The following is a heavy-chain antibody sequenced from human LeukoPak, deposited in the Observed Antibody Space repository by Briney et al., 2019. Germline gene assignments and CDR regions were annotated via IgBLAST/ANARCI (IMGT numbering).Heavy chain of an antibody. CDR3: ARGAYGDYEFDY. V-gene: IGHV3-11*06. D-gene: IGHD4-17*01. CDR2: ISSSSSYI. CDR1: GGSFSGYY. Sequence: LSLTCAVYGGSFSGYYWSWIRQPPGKGLEWVSSISSSSSYIYYADSVKGRFTISRDNAKNSLYLQMNSLRAEDTAVYYCARGAYGDYEFDYWGQGTLVTVSS. J-gene: IGHJ4*02.